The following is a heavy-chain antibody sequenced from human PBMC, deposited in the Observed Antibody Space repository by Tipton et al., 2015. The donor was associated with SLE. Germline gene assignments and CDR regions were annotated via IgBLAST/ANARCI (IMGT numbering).Heavy chain of an antibody. CDR1: GFTFSDYD. CDR3: AKTPARGYLGYGAFDV. CDR2: ISNRDATI. J-gene: IGHJ3*01. Sequence: SLRLSCAASGFTFSDYDMNWFRQAPGKGLEWISYISNRDATIYYADSVKGRFTVSRDNAKNTLYLQLNSLTADDTALYYCAKTPARGYLGYGAFDVWGQGTVVTVSS. D-gene: IGHD5-12*01. V-gene: IGHV3-11*01.